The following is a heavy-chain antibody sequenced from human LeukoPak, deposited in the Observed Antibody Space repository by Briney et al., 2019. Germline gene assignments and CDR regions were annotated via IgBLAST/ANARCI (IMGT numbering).Heavy chain of an antibody. CDR3: ARAENRAFMATGIAAAGTGNAFDI. Sequence: SETLSLTCTVSGGSISSSRYYWGWIRQPPGKGLDWIGSISYSGSTYYNSSLKSRLTISVDTSKNQFSLKLSSVTAADTAVYYCARAENRAFMATGIAAAGTGNAFDIWGQGTMVTVSS. CDR1: GGSISSSRYY. D-gene: IGHD6-13*01. V-gene: IGHV4-39*07. CDR2: ISYSGST. J-gene: IGHJ3*02.